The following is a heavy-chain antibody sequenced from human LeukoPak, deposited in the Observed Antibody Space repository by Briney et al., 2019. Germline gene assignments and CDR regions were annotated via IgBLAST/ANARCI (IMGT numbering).Heavy chain of an antibody. Sequence: GGSLRLSCAASGFTFSSYWMSWARQAPGKGLEWVANIKQDGSEKYYVDSVKGRFTISRDNAKNSLYLQMNSLRAEDTAVYYCARGWFEGYFQHWGQGTLVTVSS. CDR2: IKQDGSEK. D-gene: IGHD3-10*01. CDR3: ARGWFEGYFQH. CDR1: GFTFSSYW. V-gene: IGHV3-7*03. J-gene: IGHJ1*01.